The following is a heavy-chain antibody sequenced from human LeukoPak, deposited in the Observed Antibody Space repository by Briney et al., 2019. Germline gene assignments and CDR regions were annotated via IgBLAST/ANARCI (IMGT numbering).Heavy chain of an antibody. V-gene: IGHV5-51*01. J-gene: IGHJ4*02. CDR1: GYRFTSYW. CDR3: GLSHYYDSSAYPFDY. D-gene: IGHD3-22*01. Sequence: GESLKISCNGSGYRFTSYWIGWVRQMPGKGLEWMGIIYPGDSDTRYSPSFQGQVTISADKSITTAYLQWSSLKASDTAMYYCGLSHYYDSSAYPFDYWGQGTLVTVSS. CDR2: IYPGDSDT.